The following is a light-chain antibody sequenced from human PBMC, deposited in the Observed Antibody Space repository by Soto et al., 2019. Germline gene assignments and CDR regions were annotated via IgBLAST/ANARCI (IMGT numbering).Light chain of an antibody. J-gene: IGLJ3*02. V-gene: IGLV4-60*02. CDR3: ETWDSKTHGV. CDR2: LEGSGSY. CDR1: SGHSSYI. Sequence: QSVLTQSSSAPASLGSSVKLTCTLNSGHSSYIIAWHQQQPGKAPRYLMKLEGSGSYNKGSGVPDRFSGTSSGADRYLTISKLQFEDEADYYCETWDSKTHGVFGGGTKVTVL.